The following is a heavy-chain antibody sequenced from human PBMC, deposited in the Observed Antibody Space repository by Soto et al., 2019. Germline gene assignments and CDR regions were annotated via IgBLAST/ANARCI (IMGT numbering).Heavy chain of an antibody. V-gene: IGHV4-59*01. J-gene: IGHJ6*02. CDR2: IYYSGST. D-gene: IGHD6-13*01. CDR1: GGSISSYY. Sequence: SETLSLTCTVSGGSISSYYWSWIRQPPGKGLEWIGYIYYSGSTNYNPSLKSRVTISVDTSKNQFSLKLSSVTAADTAVYYCAREGVSSSWYNYYALDVWGQGTTVIVSS. CDR3: AREGVSSSWYNYYALDV.